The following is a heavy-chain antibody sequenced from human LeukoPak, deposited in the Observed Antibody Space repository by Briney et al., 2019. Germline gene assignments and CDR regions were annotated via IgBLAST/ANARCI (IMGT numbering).Heavy chain of an antibody. D-gene: IGHD4-17*01. V-gene: IGHV4-61*09. J-gene: IGHJ4*02. CDR1: GGSISSGSYY. CDR2: IYTSGST. Sequence: SETLSLTCTVSGGSISSGSYYWSWIRQPAGKGLEWIGHIYTSGSTNYNPSLKSRVTISVDKSKNQFSLKLSSVTAADTAVYYCARDPSDYGDYGLGYWGQGTLVTVSS. CDR3: ARDPSDYGDYGLGY.